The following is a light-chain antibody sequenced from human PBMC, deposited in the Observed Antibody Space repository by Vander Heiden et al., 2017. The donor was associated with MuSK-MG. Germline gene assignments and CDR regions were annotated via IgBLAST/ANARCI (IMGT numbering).Light chain of an antibody. Sequence: QSVLTQPPSASGTPGQRVTISCSGSSSNIGSNTVNWYQQLPGTAPKLLIYSNNPRPSGVPDRFSGSKSGTSASLAISGLQSEDEADYYCAAWDDSLNSGVFGGGTKLTVL. V-gene: IGLV1-44*01. CDR3: AAWDDSLNSGV. J-gene: IGLJ2*01. CDR1: SSNIGSNT. CDR2: SNN.